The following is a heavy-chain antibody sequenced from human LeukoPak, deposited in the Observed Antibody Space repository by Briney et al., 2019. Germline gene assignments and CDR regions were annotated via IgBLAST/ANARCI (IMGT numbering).Heavy chain of an antibody. V-gene: IGHV3-23*01. CDR3: ARLSQMYYYDSSGYYDY. Sequence: GGSLRLSCAASGFTFSSYAMSWVRQAPGKGLEWVSAISGSGGSTYYADSVKGRFTISRDISKNTLYLQMNSLRAEDTAVYYCARLSQMYYYDSSGYYDYWGQGTLVTVSS. J-gene: IGHJ4*02. D-gene: IGHD3-22*01. CDR1: GFTFSSYA. CDR2: ISGSGGST.